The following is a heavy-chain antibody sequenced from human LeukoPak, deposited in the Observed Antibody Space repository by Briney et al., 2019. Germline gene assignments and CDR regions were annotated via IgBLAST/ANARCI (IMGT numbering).Heavy chain of an antibody. CDR2: INPNSGGT. V-gene: IGHV1-2*06. J-gene: IGHJ4*02. D-gene: IGHD7-27*01. CDR3: AREVSGDPGGN. CDR1: GYTFTGYY. Sequence: ASVKVSCKASGYTFTGYYIHWVRQAPGQGLEWMGRINPNSGGTNYAQKFQGRVTMTRDTSTSTAYVELSRLRSDDTAIYYCAREVSGDPGGNWGQGALVSVSS.